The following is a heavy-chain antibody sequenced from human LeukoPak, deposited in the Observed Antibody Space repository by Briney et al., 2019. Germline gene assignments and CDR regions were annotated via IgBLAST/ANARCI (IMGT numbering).Heavy chain of an antibody. CDR2: ISGYNGNT. D-gene: IGHD2-15*01. Sequence: GASVKVSCKASGYIFSTYGISWVRQAPGQGLEWMGCISGYNGNTNYAPKLQGRVTMTTDTSTSTAYMELRSLRSDDTAVYYCAREDCSGGSCYSLSLTPVFHVFDIWGQGTMVTVSS. CDR3: AREDCSGGSCYSLSLTPVFHVFDI. J-gene: IGHJ3*02. V-gene: IGHV1-18*01. CDR1: GYIFSTYG.